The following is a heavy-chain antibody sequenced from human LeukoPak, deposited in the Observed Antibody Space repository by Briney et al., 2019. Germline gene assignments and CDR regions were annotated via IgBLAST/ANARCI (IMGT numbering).Heavy chain of an antibody. CDR2: ISSSSSTI. V-gene: IGHV3-48*01. CDR3: ARDSVYAFDS. Sequence: PGGSLRLSCAASGFTFSSYSMNWVRQAPGKGLEWVSYISSSSSTIFYTDSVKGRFTISRDNAKNSLYLQMNSLSAEDTAVYYCARDSVYAFDSWGQGTLVTVSS. D-gene: IGHD2-8*01. CDR1: GFTFSSYS. J-gene: IGHJ5*01.